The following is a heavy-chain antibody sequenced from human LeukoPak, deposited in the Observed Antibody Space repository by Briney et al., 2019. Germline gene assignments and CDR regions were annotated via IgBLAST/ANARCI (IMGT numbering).Heavy chain of an antibody. J-gene: IGHJ5*02. Sequence: SETLSLTCAVYGGSFSGYYWSWIRQPPGKGLEWIGEINHSGSTNYNPSPKSRVTISVDTSKNQFSLKLSSVTAADTAVYYCARGAMIVVVTPRGWFDPWGQGTLVTVSS. CDR1: GGSFSGYY. CDR3: ARGAMIVVVTPRGWFDP. V-gene: IGHV4-34*01. CDR2: INHSGST. D-gene: IGHD3-22*01.